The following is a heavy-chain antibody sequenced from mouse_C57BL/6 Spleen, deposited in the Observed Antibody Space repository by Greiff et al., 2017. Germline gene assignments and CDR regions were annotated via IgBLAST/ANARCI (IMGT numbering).Heavy chain of an antibody. V-gene: IGHV1-39*01. CDR2: INPNYGTT. CDR1: GYSFTDYN. J-gene: IGHJ2*01. D-gene: IGHD2-3*01. CDR3: ARSRDGYYAYYFDY. Sequence: EVKLMESGPELVKPGASVKISCKASGYSFTDYNMNWVKQSNGKSLEWIGVINPNYGTTSYNQKFKGKATLTVDQSSSTAYMQLNSLTSEDSAVYYCARSRDGYYAYYFDYWGQGTTLTVSS.